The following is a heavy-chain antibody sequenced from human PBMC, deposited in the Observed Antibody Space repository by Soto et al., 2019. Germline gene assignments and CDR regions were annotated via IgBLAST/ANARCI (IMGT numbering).Heavy chain of an antibody. D-gene: IGHD6-19*01. CDR3: VMSSQVGSGWYLDY. J-gene: IGHJ4*02. CDR1: GFTFDDYA. V-gene: IGHV3-9*01. CDR2: ISWTSGSI. Sequence: GGSLRLSCAASGFTFDDYAMHWVRQAPGKGLEWVSVISWTSGSIDYADSVKGRFTISRDNAKNSLYLQMNSLRAEDTALYYYVMSSQVGSGWYLDYPRQGTLDTVSS.